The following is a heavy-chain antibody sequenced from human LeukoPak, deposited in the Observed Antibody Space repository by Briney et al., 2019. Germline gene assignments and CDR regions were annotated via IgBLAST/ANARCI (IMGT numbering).Heavy chain of an antibody. CDR1: GGSISSYY. CDR3: ARSARYDFWSGYTFDY. V-gene: IGHV4-4*09. J-gene: IGHJ4*02. Sequence: SETLSLTCTVSGGSISSYYWSWIRQPPGKGLEWIGCIYTSGSTNYNPSLKSRVTISVDTSKNQFSLKLSSVTAADTAVYYCARSARYDFWSGYTFDYWGQGTLVTVSS. D-gene: IGHD3-3*01. CDR2: IYTSGST.